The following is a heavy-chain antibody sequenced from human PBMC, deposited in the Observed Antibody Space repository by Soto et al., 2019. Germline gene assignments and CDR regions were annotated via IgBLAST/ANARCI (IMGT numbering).Heavy chain of an antibody. CDR3: VKDRMAYNSVWDPFDI. D-gene: IGHD1-20*01. CDR1: GFTFKNYA. J-gene: IGHJ3*02. V-gene: IGHV3-23*01. Sequence: PGGSLRLSCAASGFTFKNYAMSWVRQAPGKGLEWVSSISNSGGSTYYADSVQGRFTISRDDSKNTLLLQMNSLRAEDTAVYYCVKDRMAYNSVWDPFDIWGQGTMVTVSS. CDR2: ISNSGGST.